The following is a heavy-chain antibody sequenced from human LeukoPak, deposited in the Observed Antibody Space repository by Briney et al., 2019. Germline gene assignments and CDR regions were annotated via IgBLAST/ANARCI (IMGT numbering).Heavy chain of an antibody. Sequence: GGSLRLSCAVSGFMFSQHAMSWVRQAPGKRLEWVSSISGSGDATRYADSVMGRFTISRDNAKNTLSLQMNSLRAEDTAVYYCAKSDCASDGCKLLNYWGQGTLVTASS. CDR3: AKSDCASDGCKLLNY. CDR2: ISGSGDAT. J-gene: IGHJ4*02. D-gene: IGHD3-10*01. V-gene: IGHV3-23*01. CDR1: GFMFSQHA.